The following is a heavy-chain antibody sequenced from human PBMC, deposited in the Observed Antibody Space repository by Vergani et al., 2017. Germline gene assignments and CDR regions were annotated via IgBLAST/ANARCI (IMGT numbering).Heavy chain of an antibody. CDR3: ARDGIGYGEASWFDT. Sequence: QVRLQESGPGLVKPSETLSLTCTVSGASVSSSVSSCGYSWGWLRQPPGKGLEWIGRIYTRGNTDYNPSLKSRVTISLDTSKNQFSLKLTSVSAADTAVYYWARDGIGYGEASWFDTWGQGTLVTVSS. J-gene: IGHJ5*02. CDR1: GASVSSSVSSCGYS. D-gene: IGHD1-26*01. V-gene: IGHV4-61*08. CDR2: IYTRGNT.